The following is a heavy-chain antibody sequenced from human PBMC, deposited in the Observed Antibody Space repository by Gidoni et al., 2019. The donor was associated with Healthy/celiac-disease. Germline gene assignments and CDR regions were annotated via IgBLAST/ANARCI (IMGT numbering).Heavy chain of an antibody. V-gene: IGHV3-9*01. Sequence: AQLVQSGGGLVPPGRSLRASCTASGFPCHDYAMPWVRQALGKGLEWVSGSSWNSGSIGYADSVKGRFTISRDNAKNSLYLQMNSLRAEDTALYYCAKDSYSNGYYYYFDYWGQGTLVTVSS. CDR3: AKDSYSNGYYYYFDY. CDR1: GFPCHDYA. CDR2: SSWNSGSI. D-gene: IGHD3-22*01. J-gene: IGHJ4*02.